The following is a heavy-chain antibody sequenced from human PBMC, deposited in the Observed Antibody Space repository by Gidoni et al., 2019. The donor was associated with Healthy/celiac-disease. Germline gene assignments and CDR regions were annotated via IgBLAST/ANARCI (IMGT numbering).Heavy chain of an antibody. D-gene: IGHD3-22*01. CDR2: MKQDGSEK. V-gene: IGHV3-7*01. CDR3: ARDSGDYYDSSGYHDAFDI. J-gene: IGHJ3*02. CDR1: GFTLSSDW. Sequence: EVQLVESGGGLVQPGGSLRLSCAASGFTLSSDWMSWVRQAPGKGLEWVANMKQDGSEKYYVDSVKGRFTISRDNAKNSLYLQMNSLRAEDTAVYYCARDSGDYYDSSGYHDAFDIWGQGTMVTVSS.